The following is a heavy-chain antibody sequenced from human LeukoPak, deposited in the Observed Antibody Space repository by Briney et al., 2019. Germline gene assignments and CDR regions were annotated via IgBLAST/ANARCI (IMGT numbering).Heavy chain of an antibody. D-gene: IGHD3-10*01. V-gene: IGHV4-61*01. Sequence: SETLSLTCTVSGGSISSSSYYWSWIRQPPGKGLEWIGYIYYSGSTNYNPSLKSRVTISVDTSKNQFSLKLSPVTAADTAVYYCARGLALYYYGPIDYFDYWGQGTLVTVSS. CDR1: GGSISSSSYY. J-gene: IGHJ4*02. CDR2: IYYSGST. CDR3: ARGLALYYYGPIDYFDY.